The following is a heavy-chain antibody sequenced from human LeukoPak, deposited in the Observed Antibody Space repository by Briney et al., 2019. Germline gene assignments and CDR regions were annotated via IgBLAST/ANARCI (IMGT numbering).Heavy chain of an antibody. CDR2: INSDGSST. Sequence: GGSLRLSCAASGFTFSSYWMHWVRHAPGKGLVWVSRINSDGSSTSYADSVKGRFTISRDNAKNTLYLQMNSLRAEDTAVYYCTLDYVWGDAFDIWGQGTMVTVSS. CDR1: GFTFSSYW. CDR3: TLDYVWGDAFDI. D-gene: IGHD3-16*01. J-gene: IGHJ3*02. V-gene: IGHV3-74*01.